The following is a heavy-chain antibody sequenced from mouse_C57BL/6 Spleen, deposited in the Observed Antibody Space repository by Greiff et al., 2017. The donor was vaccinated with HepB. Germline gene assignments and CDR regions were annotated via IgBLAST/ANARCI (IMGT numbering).Heavy chain of an antibody. Sequence: VQLQQSGAELVKPGASVKMSCKASGYTFTSYWITWVKQRPGQGLEWIGDIYPGSGSTNYNEKFKSKATLTVDTSSSTAYMQLSSLTSEDSAVYDWARGDYSKGPFAYWGQGTLVTVSA. CDR2: IYPGSGST. CDR1: GYTFTSYW. V-gene: IGHV1-55*01. J-gene: IGHJ3*01. CDR3: ARGDYSKGPFAY. D-gene: IGHD2-5*01.